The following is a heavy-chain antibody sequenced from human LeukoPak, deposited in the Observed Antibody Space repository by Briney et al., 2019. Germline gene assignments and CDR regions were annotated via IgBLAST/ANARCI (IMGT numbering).Heavy chain of an antibody. CDR1: GFTFSTYW. CDR2: IMQDGSQK. J-gene: IGHJ4*02. Sequence: GRSLRLSCAASGFTFSTYWMTWVRQAPGAGLEWVASIMQDGSQKYYLDSVKGRFTISRENAKNSLYLQMNSLRVEDTAVYYCERYFNSNGYSSLRGDYWGQGTLVTVSS. CDR3: ERYFNSNGYSSLRGDY. D-gene: IGHD3-22*01. V-gene: IGHV3-7*01.